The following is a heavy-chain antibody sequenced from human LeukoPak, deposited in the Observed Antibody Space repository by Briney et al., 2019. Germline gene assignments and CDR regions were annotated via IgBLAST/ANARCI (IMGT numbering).Heavy chain of an antibody. J-gene: IGHJ3*02. Sequence: APVKVSCKASGYTFTSYGISWVRQAPGQGLEWMGWISAYNGNTNYAQKLQGRVTMTTDTSTSTAYMELRSLRSDDTAVYYCARAPRVRGVIKNAFDIWGQGTMVTVSS. CDR2: ISAYNGNT. CDR3: ARAPRVRGVIKNAFDI. D-gene: IGHD3-10*01. CDR1: GYTFTSYG. V-gene: IGHV1-18*04.